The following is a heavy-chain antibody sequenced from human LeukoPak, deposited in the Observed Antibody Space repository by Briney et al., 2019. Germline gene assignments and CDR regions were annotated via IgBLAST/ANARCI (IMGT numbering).Heavy chain of an antibody. Sequence: PGGSLRLSCAASGFTFSSYAMSWVRQAPGKGLEWVSAISGSGGSTYYADSVKGRFTISRDNSKNTLYLQMNSLRAEDTAVYYCAKTTEYYYDSSGYLRYWGQGTLVTVSS. V-gene: IGHV3-23*01. D-gene: IGHD3-22*01. CDR3: AKTTEYYYDSSGYLRY. CDR2: ISGSGGST. J-gene: IGHJ4*02. CDR1: GFTFSSYA.